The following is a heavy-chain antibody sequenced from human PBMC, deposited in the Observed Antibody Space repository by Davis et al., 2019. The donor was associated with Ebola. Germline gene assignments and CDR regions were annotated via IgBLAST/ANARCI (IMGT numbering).Heavy chain of an antibody. CDR3: ARALRYSSSPGGY. CDR2: MNPNSGNT. Sequence: ASVKVSCKASGYTFTSYDINWVRQATGQGLEWMGWMNPNSGNTGYAQKFQGRVTMTRNTSISTAYMELSSLRSDDTAVYYCARALRYSSSPGGYWGQGILVTVSS. D-gene: IGHD6-13*01. CDR1: GYTFTSYD. V-gene: IGHV1-8*01. J-gene: IGHJ4*02.